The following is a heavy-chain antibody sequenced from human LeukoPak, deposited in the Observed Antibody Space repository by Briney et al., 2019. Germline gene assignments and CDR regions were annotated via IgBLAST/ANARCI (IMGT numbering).Heavy chain of an antibody. CDR1: GGSISSGGYY. CDR2: IYYSGST. Sequence: SQTLSLTCTVSGGSISSGGYYWSWIRQHPGKGLGWIGYIYYSGSTYYNPSLKSRVTISVDTSKNQFSLKLSSVTAADTAVYYCARDKGIAAALSVWGQGTMVTVSS. V-gene: IGHV4-31*03. CDR3: ARDKGIAAALSV. D-gene: IGHD6-13*01. J-gene: IGHJ3*01.